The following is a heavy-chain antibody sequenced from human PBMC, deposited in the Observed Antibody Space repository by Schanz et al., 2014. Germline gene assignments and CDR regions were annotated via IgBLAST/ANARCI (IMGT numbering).Heavy chain of an antibody. CDR3: AKDSRWSSFDMDV. Sequence: EVQLVESGGVVAQPGGSLRLSCAASGFSFDDYTMHWVRQAPGKGLEWVSLIDRDGGHTYYADSVKGRFTISRDNSKNSLYLQMNSLRTEDTAVYYCAKDSRWSSFDMDVWGQGTTVTVAS. V-gene: IGHV3-43*01. CDR1: GFSFDDYT. CDR2: IDRDGGHT. J-gene: IGHJ6*02. D-gene: IGHD1-26*01.